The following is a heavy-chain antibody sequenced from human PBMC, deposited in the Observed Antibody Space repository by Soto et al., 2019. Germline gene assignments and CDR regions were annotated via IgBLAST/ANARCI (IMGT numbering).Heavy chain of an antibody. Sequence: QVQLVQSGAEVKEPGSAVKVSCKAPADSFSSYGISWVRQAPGQGLEWMGGIIPIFGTTNYAEKFQGRVTTSADESTNTAYMELSSLRSEDTALYYCARVFPDGWVEPGVVPGSLDTWGRGTLVTVSS. CDR3: ARVFPDGWVEPGVVPGSLDT. D-gene: IGHD3-3*01. CDR1: ADSFSSYG. V-gene: IGHV1-69*01. CDR2: IIPIFGTT. J-gene: IGHJ5*02.